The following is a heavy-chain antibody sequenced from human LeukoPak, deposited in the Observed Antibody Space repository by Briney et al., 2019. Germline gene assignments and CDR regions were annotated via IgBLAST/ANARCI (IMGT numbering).Heavy chain of an antibody. V-gene: IGHV1-24*01. D-gene: IGHD2-21*01. CDR1: GYTLTELS. Sequence: ASVKVSCKVSGYTLTELSMHWVRQATGKGLEWMGGFDPEVGKTMYAEKLDGRLTVTDDTSTDTAYMQLSSLRLEDTAVYYCATDMVGYCGDVTCYSEAYWGQGTLVTVSS. CDR3: ATDMVGYCGDVTCYSEAY. CDR2: FDPEVGKT. J-gene: IGHJ4*02.